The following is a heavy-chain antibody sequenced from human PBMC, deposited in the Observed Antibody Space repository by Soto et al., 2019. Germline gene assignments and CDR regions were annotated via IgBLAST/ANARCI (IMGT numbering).Heavy chain of an antibody. CDR2: ISYDGSNK. V-gene: IGHV3-30*18. CDR3: AKPLGSGYDQYYFDY. D-gene: IGHD5-12*01. Sequence: GGSLRLSCAASGFTFSSYGMHWVRQAPGKGLEWVAVISYDGSNKYYADSVKGRFTISRGNSKNTLYLQMNSLRAEDTAVYYCAKPLGSGYDQYYFDYWGQGTLVTVSS. CDR1: GFTFSSYG. J-gene: IGHJ4*02.